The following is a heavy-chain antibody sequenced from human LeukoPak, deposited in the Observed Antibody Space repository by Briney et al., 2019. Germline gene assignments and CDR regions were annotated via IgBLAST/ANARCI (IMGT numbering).Heavy chain of an antibody. Sequence: SETLSLTCTVSGGSISSGSYYWSWIRQPAGKGLEWIGRVYSSGSTDYNPSLKSRLSISVDTSKIQFSLRLSSVTVADTAVYYCAKTPLRGATFFTSYPNWFDTWGQGTLVTVSS. V-gene: IGHV4-61*02. J-gene: IGHJ5*02. CDR2: VYSSGST. D-gene: IGHD3-10*01. CDR1: GGSISSGSYY. CDR3: AKTPLRGATFFTSYPNWFDT.